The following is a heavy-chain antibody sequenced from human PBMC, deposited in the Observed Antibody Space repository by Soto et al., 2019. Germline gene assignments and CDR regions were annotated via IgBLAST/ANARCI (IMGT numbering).Heavy chain of an antibody. CDR1: GFTFSSYA. CDR2: ISYDGSNK. D-gene: IGHD5-18*01. Sequence: QVQLVESGGGVVQPGRSLRLSCAASGFTFSSYAMHWVRQAPGKGLEWVAVISYDGSNKYYADSVKGRFTNSRDNSKNTLYLQMNSLRAEDTAVYYCARGTAMALDYWGQGTLVTVSS. V-gene: IGHV3-30-3*01. CDR3: ARGTAMALDY. J-gene: IGHJ4*02.